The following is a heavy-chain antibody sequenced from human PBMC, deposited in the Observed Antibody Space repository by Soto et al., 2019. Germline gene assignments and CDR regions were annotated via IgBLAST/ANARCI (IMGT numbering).Heavy chain of an antibody. Sequence: PSETLSLTCTFSGGSISSYYWSLIRQPPGKGLEWIGYIYYSGSTNYNPSLKSRVTISVDTSKNQFSLKLSSVTAADTAVYYCARRSSTGLIDYWGQGTLVTVSS. D-gene: IGHD2-2*01. CDR3: ARRSSTGLIDY. CDR2: IYYSGST. CDR1: GGSISSYY. J-gene: IGHJ4*02. V-gene: IGHV4-59*01.